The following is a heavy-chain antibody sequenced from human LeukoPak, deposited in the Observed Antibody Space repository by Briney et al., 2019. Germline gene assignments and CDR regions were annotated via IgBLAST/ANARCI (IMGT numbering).Heavy chain of an antibody. D-gene: IGHD7-27*01. CDR3: ARGGSNWEALDY. V-gene: IGHV4-59*01. CDR1: GGSISSYY. CDR2: IYYSGST. J-gene: IGHJ4*02. Sequence: SETLSLTCTVSGGSISSYYWSWIRQPPGKGLEWIGYIYYSGSTNYNPSLKSRVTISVDTSKNQFSLELRSVTAADTAVYYCARGGSNWEALDYWGQGTLVTVSS.